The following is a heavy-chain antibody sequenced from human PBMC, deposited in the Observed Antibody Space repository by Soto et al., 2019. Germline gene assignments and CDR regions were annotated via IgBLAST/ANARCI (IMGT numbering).Heavy chain of an antibody. CDR2: IYYSGST. Sequence: SETLSLTCTVSGGSISSSSYYWGWIRQPPGKGLEWIGSIYYSGSTYYNPSLKSRVTISVDTSKNQFSLKLSSVTAADTAVYYCASDILTGYYYYYYGMDVWGQGTTVTVSS. V-gene: IGHV4-39*01. J-gene: IGHJ6*02. CDR3: ASDILTGYYYYYYGMDV. D-gene: IGHD3-9*01. CDR1: GGSISSSSYY.